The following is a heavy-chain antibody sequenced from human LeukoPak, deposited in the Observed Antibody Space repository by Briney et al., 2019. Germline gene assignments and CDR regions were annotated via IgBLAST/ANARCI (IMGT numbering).Heavy chain of an antibody. Sequence: SETLSLTCTVSGGSISSSSYYWGWIRQPPGKGLEWIGSIYYSGSTYYNPSLKSRVTISVDTSKNQFSLKLSSVTAADTAVYYCARLEWLRWVDYWGQGTLVTVSS. CDR2: IYYSGST. J-gene: IGHJ4*02. D-gene: IGHD5-12*01. CDR1: GGSISSSSYY. V-gene: IGHV4-39*01. CDR3: ARLEWLRWVDY.